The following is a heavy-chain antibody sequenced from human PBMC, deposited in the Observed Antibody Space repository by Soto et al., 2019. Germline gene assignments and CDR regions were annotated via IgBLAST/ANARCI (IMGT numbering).Heavy chain of an antibody. CDR1: GGSFSGYY. J-gene: IGHJ6*02. CDR2: INHSGRT. D-gene: IGHD1-26*01. Sequence: QVQLQQWGAGLLKPSETLSLTCAVYGGSFSGYYWSWIRQPPGKGLEWIGEINHSGRTSYNPSLKRRVTISIDASKNQFSLKLSSVTAADTAVYYWATRVGSYYNSDVWGQGTTVTVSS. V-gene: IGHV4-34*01. CDR3: ATRVGSYYNSDV.